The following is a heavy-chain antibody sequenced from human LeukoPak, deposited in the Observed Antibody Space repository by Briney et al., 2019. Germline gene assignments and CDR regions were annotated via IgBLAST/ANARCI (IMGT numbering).Heavy chain of an antibody. J-gene: IGHJ6*02. D-gene: IGHD4-17*01. CDR2: IYYSGST. CDR3: ARHYGDYFYYYYGMDV. V-gene: IGHV4-59*08. Sequence: SETLSLTCTVSGGSLSSYYWSWIRQPPGKGLEWIGDIYYSGSTNYNPSLKSRVTISVDTSKNQFSLKLSSVTAADTAVYYCARHYGDYFYYYYGMDVWGQGTTVTVSS. CDR1: GGSLSSYY.